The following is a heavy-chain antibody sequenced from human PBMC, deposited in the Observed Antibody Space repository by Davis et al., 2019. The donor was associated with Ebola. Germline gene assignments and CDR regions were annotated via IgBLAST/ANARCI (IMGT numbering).Heavy chain of an antibody. CDR1: GGSMKSHY. CDR2: VYYSGST. CDR3: ASLLGYCSGGGCSSS. D-gene: IGHD2-15*01. V-gene: IGHV4-59*11. Sequence: PSETLSLTCTVSGGSMKSHYWSWVRQPPGKGLEYIGYVYYSGSTSYNPSLKSRVAISVDTSKNQFSLKLSSVTAADTAMYYCASLLGYCSGGGCSSSWGQGTLVTVSS. J-gene: IGHJ4*02.